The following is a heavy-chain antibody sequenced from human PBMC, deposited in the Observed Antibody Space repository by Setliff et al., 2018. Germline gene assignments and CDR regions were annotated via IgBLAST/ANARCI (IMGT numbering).Heavy chain of an antibody. J-gene: IGHJ4*02. CDR2: IYYSGST. CDR1: GGSISSSSYY. Sequence: PSETLSLTGTVSGGSISSSSYYWGWIRQPPGKGLEWIGSIYYSGSTYYNPCLKSRVTISVDTSKNQFSLELSSVTAADTAVYYCARTLYDYDILTGPGYYFDYWGQGTLVTVSS. V-gene: IGHV4-39*07. D-gene: IGHD3-9*01. CDR3: ARTLYDYDILTGPGYYFDY.